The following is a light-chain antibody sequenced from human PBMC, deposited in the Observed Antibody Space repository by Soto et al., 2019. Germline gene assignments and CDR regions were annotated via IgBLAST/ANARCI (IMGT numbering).Light chain of an antibody. V-gene: IGKV1-39*01. J-gene: IGKJ4*01. CDR3: QQSYTTPLT. CDR2: AAS. CDR1: QTISTY. Sequence: DIQMTQSPSSLSASIGDRVTIPCRASQTISTYLNLYQQKPGKAPKLLIYAASNLQRGVPSRFSGGGAGTDFTLTISSLQPEDFATYYCQQSYTTPLTFGGGTNVEI.